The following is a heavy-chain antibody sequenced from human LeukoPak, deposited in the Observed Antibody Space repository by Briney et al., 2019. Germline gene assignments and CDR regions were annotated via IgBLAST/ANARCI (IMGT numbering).Heavy chain of an antibody. J-gene: IGHJ6*03. V-gene: IGHV3-64*01. CDR3: ARENFGYMDV. CDR2: ISANGDGT. D-gene: IGHD3-3*01. Sequence: GGSLRLSCAASGFIFSAHAIHWVRQAPGKELESVSAISANGDGTSYANSVKGRFTISRDNSQSTLWLQMGSLRPEDMAVYYCARENFGYMDVWGKGTTVTVSS. CDR1: GFIFSAHA.